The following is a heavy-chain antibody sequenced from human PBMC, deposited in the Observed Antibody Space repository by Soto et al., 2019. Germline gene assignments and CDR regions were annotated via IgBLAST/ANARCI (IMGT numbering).Heavy chain of an antibody. CDR2: INHSGST. V-gene: IGHV4-34*01. Sequence: QVQLQQWGAGLLKPSETLSLTCAVYGGSFSGYYWTWIRQPPGKGLEWIGEINHSGSTNYAPSLNSRVTISVDTSKNQVSLKLISVTAADTAVYYCVRVLELVGSHKALDYWGQGTLVTVSS. CDR1: GGSFSGYY. D-gene: IGHD1-26*01. J-gene: IGHJ4*02. CDR3: VRVLELVGSHKALDY.